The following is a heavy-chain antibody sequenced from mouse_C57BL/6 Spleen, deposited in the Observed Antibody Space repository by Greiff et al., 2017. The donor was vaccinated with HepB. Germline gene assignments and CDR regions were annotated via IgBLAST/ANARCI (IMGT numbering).Heavy chain of an antibody. CDR3: ATYPLFAY. CDR1: GFTFSSYG. J-gene: IGHJ3*01. Sequence: EVMLVESGGDLVKPGGSLKLSCAASGFTFSSYGMSWVRQTPDKRLEWVATISSGGSYTYYPDSVKGRFTISRDNAKNTLYLQMSSLKSEDTAMYYCATYPLFAYWGQGTLVTVSA. D-gene: IGHD2-10*01. V-gene: IGHV5-6*02. CDR2: ISSGGSYT.